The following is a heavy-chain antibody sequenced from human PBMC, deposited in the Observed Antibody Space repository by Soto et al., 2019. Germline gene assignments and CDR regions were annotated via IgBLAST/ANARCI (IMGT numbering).Heavy chain of an antibody. CDR1: GFTFSSYW. CDR2: INSDGSST. Sequence: GGSLRLSCAASGFTFSSYWMHWVRQAPGKGLVWVSRINSDGSSTSYADSVKGRFTISRDNAKNTLYLQMNSLRAEDTAVYYCARAIATAGNDNWGQGTLVNVSS. V-gene: IGHV3-74*01. D-gene: IGHD6-13*01. CDR3: ARAIATAGNDN. J-gene: IGHJ4*01.